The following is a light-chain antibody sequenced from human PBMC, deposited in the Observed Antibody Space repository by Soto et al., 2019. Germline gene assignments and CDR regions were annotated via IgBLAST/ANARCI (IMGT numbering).Light chain of an antibody. J-gene: IGKJ1*01. CDR1: QSVSSTY. CDR3: HQYGSSPET. CDR2: DAS. V-gene: IGKV3-20*01. Sequence: EIVLTQSPGTLSLSPGERATLSCRASQSVSSTYLAWYQQKAGQAPRLLIYDASRRATGIPDRFSGSVSGTDFTLTISRLEPEDFAVYYCHQYGSSPETFGQGTKVEIK.